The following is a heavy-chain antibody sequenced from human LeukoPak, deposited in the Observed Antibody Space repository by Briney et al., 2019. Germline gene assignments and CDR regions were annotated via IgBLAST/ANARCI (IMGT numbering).Heavy chain of an antibody. CDR3: ARRRSASGSFMDV. V-gene: IGHV4-59*08. Sequence: SKTLSLTCTASGGSINSDYWSWIRQPPGKGLEWIGYIYYSGSTNYNPSLKSRVTISVDTSKSQFSLKLTSVTAADTAVYYCARRRSASGSFMDVWGKGTTVTVSS. CDR1: GGSINSDY. D-gene: IGHD6-13*01. J-gene: IGHJ6*03. CDR2: IYYSGST.